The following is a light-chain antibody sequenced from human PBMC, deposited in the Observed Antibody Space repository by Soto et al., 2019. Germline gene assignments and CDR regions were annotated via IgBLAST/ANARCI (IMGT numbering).Light chain of an antibody. Sequence: EIVLTQSPGTLSLSPGEKATLSCRASQSVSSSYLAWYQQKPGQAPRLLIYGASSRATGIPDRFSGSGFGTDFTLTISRLEPEDFAVYYCKQYFSSSWTFGQGTKVDIK. CDR2: GAS. J-gene: IGKJ1*01. CDR1: QSVSSSY. V-gene: IGKV3-20*01. CDR3: KQYFSSSWT.